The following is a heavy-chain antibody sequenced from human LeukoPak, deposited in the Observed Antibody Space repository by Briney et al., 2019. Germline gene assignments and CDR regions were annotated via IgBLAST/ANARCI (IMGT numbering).Heavy chain of an antibody. Sequence: GGSLRLSCAASGFTFSNYGMHWVRQAPGKGLEWVTVISYDGSNQYYAESVKGRFTISRDNSQNTLYLEMNSLRGEDTAVYYCATMYYSSTWFDYWGQGTLVTVSS. V-gene: IGHV3-30*03. CDR3: ATMYYSSTWFDY. J-gene: IGHJ4*02. CDR1: GFTFSNYG. CDR2: ISYDGSNQ. D-gene: IGHD6-6*01.